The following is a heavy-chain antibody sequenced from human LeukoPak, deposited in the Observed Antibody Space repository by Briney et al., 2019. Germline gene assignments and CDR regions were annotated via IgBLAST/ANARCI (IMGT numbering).Heavy chain of an antibody. J-gene: IGHJ6*03. CDR2: ISSSGSTI. CDR1: GFTFSSYE. V-gene: IGHV3-48*03. CDR3: ARALYYPLYYMDV. D-gene: IGHD3-10*01. Sequence: GGSLRLSCAASGFTFSSYEMNWVRQAPGKGLEWVSYISSSGSTIYYADSVKGRFTISRDNAKNSLYLQMNSLRAEDTAVYYCARALYYPLYYMDVWGKGTTVTISS.